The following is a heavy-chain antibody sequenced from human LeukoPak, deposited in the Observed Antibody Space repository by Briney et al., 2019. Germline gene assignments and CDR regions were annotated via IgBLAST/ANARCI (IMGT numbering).Heavy chain of an antibody. CDR1: GFTFSSYS. Sequence: GGSLSLSCAASGFTFSSYSLNWVRQAPGKGLEWVSYISSSSSTIYYADSVKGRFTISRDNAKNSVYLQMSSLRAEDTAVYYCARGGKLLFSDYWGQGTLVTVSS. J-gene: IGHJ4*02. D-gene: IGHD2-15*01. V-gene: IGHV3-48*01. CDR2: ISSSSSTI. CDR3: ARGGKLLFSDY.